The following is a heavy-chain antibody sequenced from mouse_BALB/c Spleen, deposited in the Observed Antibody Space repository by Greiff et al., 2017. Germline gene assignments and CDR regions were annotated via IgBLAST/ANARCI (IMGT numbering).Heavy chain of an antibody. CDR3: ARSPLRRYAMDY. Sequence: DVMLVESGGGLVQPGGSLKLSCAASGFTFSSFGMHWVRQAPEKGLEWVAYISSGSITIYYADTVKGRFTISRDNPKNTLFLQMTSLRSEDTAMYYCARSPLRRYAMDYWGQGTSVTVSS. J-gene: IGHJ4*01. CDR1: GFTFSSFG. CDR2: ISSGSITI. V-gene: IGHV5-17*02. D-gene: IGHD1-1*01.